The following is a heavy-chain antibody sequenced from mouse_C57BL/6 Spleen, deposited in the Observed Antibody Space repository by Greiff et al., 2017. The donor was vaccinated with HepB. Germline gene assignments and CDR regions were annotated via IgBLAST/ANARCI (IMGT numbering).Heavy chain of an antibody. Sequence: QVQLQQPGAELVMPGASVKLSCKASGYTFTSYWMHWVKQRPGQGLEWIGEIDPSDSYTNYNQKFKGKSTLTVDKSSSTSYMQLSSLTSADSAVYYCAIDYYGEGFAYWGQGTLVTVSA. D-gene: IGHD1-2*01. CDR1: GYTFTSYW. CDR2: IDPSDSYT. CDR3: AIDYYGEGFAY. V-gene: IGHV1-69*01. J-gene: IGHJ3*01.